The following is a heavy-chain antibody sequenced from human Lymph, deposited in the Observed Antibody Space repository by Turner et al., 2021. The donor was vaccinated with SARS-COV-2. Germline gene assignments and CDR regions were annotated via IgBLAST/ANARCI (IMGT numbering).Heavy chain of an antibody. CDR3: ARRPRFYSGSYSGAFDI. Sequence: QLQLQESGPGLVKPSETLSLTCTVSGGSISSSSYYWGWIRQPPGKGLEWIGNIYYSGNTYYNSSLKSRVTISVDTSKNQFSLKLSSVTAADTAVYYCARRPRFYSGSYSGAFDIWGQGTMVTVSS. V-gene: IGHV4-39*01. D-gene: IGHD1-26*01. CDR1: GGSISSSSYY. J-gene: IGHJ3*02. CDR2: IYYSGNT.